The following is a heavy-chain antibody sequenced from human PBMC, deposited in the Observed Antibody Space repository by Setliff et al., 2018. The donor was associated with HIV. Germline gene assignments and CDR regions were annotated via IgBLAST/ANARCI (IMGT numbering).Heavy chain of an antibody. CDR1: GYSISSRYY. J-gene: IGHJ4*02. CDR2: VYHTGST. D-gene: IGHD2-15*01. V-gene: IGHV4-38-2*02. Sequence: SETMSLTCTVSGYSISSRYYWGWIRQPPGKGLEWIGSVYHTGSTYYNPSLKSRVTMSADTSKNQFSLKLSSVTAADTAVYYCASSPAWRSDSGLHTFDYWGQGTLVTVSS. CDR3: ASSPAWRSDSGLHTFDY.